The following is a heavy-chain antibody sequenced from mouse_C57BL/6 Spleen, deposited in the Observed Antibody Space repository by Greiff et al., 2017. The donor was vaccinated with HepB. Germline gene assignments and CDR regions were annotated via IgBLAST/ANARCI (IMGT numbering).Heavy chain of an antibody. CDR3: ARATVVALRYWYFDV. J-gene: IGHJ1*03. CDR2: IYPSDSET. CDR1: GYTFTSYW. V-gene: IGHV1-61*01. D-gene: IGHD1-1*01. Sequence: QVQLKQPGAELVRPGSSVKLSCKASGYTFTSYWMDWVKQRPGQGLEWIGNIYPSDSETHYNQKFKDKATLTVDKSSSTAYMQLSSLTSEDSAVYYCARATVVALRYWYFDVWGTGTTVTVSS.